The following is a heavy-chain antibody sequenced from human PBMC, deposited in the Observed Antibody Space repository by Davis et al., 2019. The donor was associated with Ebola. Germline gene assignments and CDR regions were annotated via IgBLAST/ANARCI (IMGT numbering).Heavy chain of an antibody. CDR1: GGSISSSNW. CDR3: AREKYYYGSGSYGVDYYYYYGMDV. J-gene: IGHJ6*02. CDR2: IYHSGST. Sequence: SETLSLTCAVSGGSISSSNWWSWVRQPPGKGLEWIGEIYHSGSTNYNPSLKSRVTISVDKSKNQFSLKLSSVTAADTAVYYCAREKYYYGSGSYGVDYYYYYGMDVWGQGTTVTVSS. V-gene: IGHV4-4*02. D-gene: IGHD3-10*01.